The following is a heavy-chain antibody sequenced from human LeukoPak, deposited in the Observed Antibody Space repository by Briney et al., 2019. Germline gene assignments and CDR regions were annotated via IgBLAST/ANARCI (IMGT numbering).Heavy chain of an antibody. Sequence: SQTLSLTCGVSGGSITTTNYWSWVRQPPDGGLEWIGEISLAGRTRYNPSLQSRVHISIDESKNHLYLNLASGTAADTAVYYCSRESGPFCPFGHWGQGTLVAVTS. J-gene: IGHJ4*02. V-gene: IGHV4-4*02. D-gene: IGHD1-26*01. CDR1: GGSITTTNY. CDR3: SRESGPFCPFGH. CDR2: ISLAGRT.